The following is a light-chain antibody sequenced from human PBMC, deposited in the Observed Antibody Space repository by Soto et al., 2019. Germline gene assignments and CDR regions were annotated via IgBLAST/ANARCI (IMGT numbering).Light chain of an antibody. Sequence: EVVMTQSPATLSVSPGERVTLSCRASKSVNSNLAWYQQKPGQPPRLLISGVSTRATGIPARFSGSGSGTEFTLTINSLQSEDFAVYFCQQYSERWTFGQGTKVEIK. CDR3: QQYSERWT. CDR1: KSVNSN. CDR2: GVS. V-gene: IGKV3-15*01. J-gene: IGKJ1*01.